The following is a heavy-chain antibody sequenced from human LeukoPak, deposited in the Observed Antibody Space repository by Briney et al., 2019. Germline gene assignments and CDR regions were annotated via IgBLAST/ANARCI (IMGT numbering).Heavy chain of an antibody. Sequence: GGSLSLSFAAFGFTFRNHAMNWVRPTPGKGLAWVSTISGRDHTTYYADSVKGRFTISRDNSKNTLYLQMNSLRAEDTAVYYCAKGGGLGAYGSYYFDHWGQGTLVTVSS. D-gene: IGHD3-10*01. J-gene: IGHJ4*02. CDR3: AKGGGLGAYGSYYFDH. CDR2: ISGRDHTT. CDR1: GFTFRNHA. V-gene: IGHV3-23*01.